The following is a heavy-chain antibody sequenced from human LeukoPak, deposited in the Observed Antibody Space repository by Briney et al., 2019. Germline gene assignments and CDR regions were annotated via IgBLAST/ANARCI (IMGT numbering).Heavy chain of an antibody. CDR3: ARAGVSGSGWFDP. CDR1: GYTFTGYY. Sequence: ASVKVSCKASGYTFTGYYMHWVRQAPGQGLEWMGWINPNSGGTNYAQKFQGRVTMTRDTSISTAYMELSRLRSDDTAVYYCARAGVSGSGWFDPWGQGTLVTVSS. CDR2: INPNSGGT. J-gene: IGHJ5*02. D-gene: IGHD5-12*01. V-gene: IGHV1-2*02.